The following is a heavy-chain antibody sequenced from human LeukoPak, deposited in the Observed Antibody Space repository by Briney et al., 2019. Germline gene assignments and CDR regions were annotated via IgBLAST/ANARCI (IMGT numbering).Heavy chain of an antibody. CDR1: GFTFSSYG. Sequence: GGSLRLSCAASGFTFSSYGMHWVRQAPGKGLEWVAFIRSDGSNKYYADSVKGRFTISRDNSKLYLQMNSLRAEDTAVYYCARGKGGYFSGYYFDYWGQGTLVTVSS. V-gene: IGHV3-30*02. J-gene: IGHJ4*02. CDR2: IRSDGSNK. D-gene: IGHD1-26*01. CDR3: ARGKGGYFSGYYFDY.